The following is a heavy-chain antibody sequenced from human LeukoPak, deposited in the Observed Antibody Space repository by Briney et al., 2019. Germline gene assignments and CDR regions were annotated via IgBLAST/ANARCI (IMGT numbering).Heavy chain of an antibody. CDR1: GYTFTSYG. V-gene: IGHV1-2*02. J-gene: IGHJ3*01. D-gene: IGHD3-10*01. Sequence: ASVKVSCKASGYTFTSYGISWVRQAPGQGLEWMGWINPDSGGTNYAQKFQGRVTMTRDTSISTAYMELSRLRSDDTAVYYCAKVTVSGSFGAFDVWGQGTMVAVSS. CDR2: INPDSGGT. CDR3: AKVTVSGSFGAFDV.